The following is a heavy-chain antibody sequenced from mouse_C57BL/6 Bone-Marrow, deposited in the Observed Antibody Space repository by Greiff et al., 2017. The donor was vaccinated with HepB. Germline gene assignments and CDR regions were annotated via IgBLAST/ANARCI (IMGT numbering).Heavy chain of an antibody. Sequence: DVQLQESGPGLVKPSQSLSLTCSVTGYSITSGYYWNWIRQFPGNKLEWMGYISYDGSNNYNPSLKNRISITRDTSKNQFFLKLNSVTTEDTATYYCARYDGYPSRWYFDVWGTGTTVTVSS. CDR2: ISYDGSN. CDR1: GYSITSGYY. CDR3: ARYDGYPSRWYFDV. V-gene: IGHV3-6*01. J-gene: IGHJ1*03. D-gene: IGHD2-3*01.